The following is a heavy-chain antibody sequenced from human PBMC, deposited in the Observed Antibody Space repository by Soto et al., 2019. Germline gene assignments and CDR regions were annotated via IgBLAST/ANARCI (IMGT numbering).Heavy chain of an antibody. J-gene: IGHJ4*02. CDR3: AKDPTGFVVVPAAMGFFDY. D-gene: IGHD2-2*01. CDR2: ISGSGGST. CDR1: GFTFSSYA. Sequence: GGSLRLSCAASGFTFSSYAMSWVRQAPGKGLEWVSAISGSGGSTYYADSVKGRFTISRENSKNTLYLQMNSLRAEDTAVYYCAKDPTGFVVVPAAMGFFDYWGQGTLVTVSS. V-gene: IGHV3-23*01.